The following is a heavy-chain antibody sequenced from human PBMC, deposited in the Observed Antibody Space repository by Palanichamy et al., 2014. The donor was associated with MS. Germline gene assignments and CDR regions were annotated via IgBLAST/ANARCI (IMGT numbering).Heavy chain of an antibody. J-gene: IGHJ6*02. CDR1: GFSVTSNF. CDR3: ARDYCSDTNCLPYAMDV. CDR2: IYTGGST. Sequence: EVQLVESGGGLIQPGGSLRLSCAASGFSVTSNFMSWVRQAPGKGLDWVSVIYTGGSTYYADSVRDRFTISRDNSKNTLYLQMNNLRAEDTAVYYCARDYCSDTNCLPYAMDVWGQGTTVTVSS. D-gene: IGHD2-15*01. V-gene: IGHV3-53*01.